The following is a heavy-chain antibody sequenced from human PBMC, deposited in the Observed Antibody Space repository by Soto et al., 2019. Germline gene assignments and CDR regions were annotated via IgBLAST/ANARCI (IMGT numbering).Heavy chain of an antibody. CDR1: GFTFSSYA. J-gene: IGHJ6*02. V-gene: IGHV3-30-3*01. CDR3: ARVGSSGARSYYYGMDV. D-gene: IGHD6-19*01. Sequence: PGGSLRLSCAASGFTFSSYAMHWVRQAPGKGLEWVAVISYDGSNKYYADSVKGRFTISRDNSKNTLYLQMNSLRAEDTAVYYCARVGSSGARSYYYGMDVWGQGTTVTVSS. CDR2: ISYDGSNK.